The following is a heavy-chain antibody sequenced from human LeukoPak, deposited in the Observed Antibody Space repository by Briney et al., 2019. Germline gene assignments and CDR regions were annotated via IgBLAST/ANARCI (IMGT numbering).Heavy chain of an antibody. J-gene: IGHJ6*02. CDR1: GFTFSSYG. CDR2: ISGSGGST. CDR3: AKSARQQWLACGMDV. Sequence: GGSLRLSCAASGFTFSSYGMSLVRQAPGKALESVSPISGSGGSTYYADSVKGRFTISRDNSKNTLYLQMNSLRAEDTAVYYCAKSARQQWLACGMDVWGQGTTVTVSS. D-gene: IGHD6-19*01. V-gene: IGHV3-23*01.